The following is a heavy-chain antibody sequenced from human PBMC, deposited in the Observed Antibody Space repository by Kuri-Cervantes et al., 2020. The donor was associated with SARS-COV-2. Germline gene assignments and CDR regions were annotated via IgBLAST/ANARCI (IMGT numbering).Heavy chain of an antibody. CDR2: ISSSGSYI. Sequence: GESLKISCAASGFTFSSHSMNWVRQAPGKGLEWVSSISSSGSYIYYADSVKGRFTISRDNAKNSLYLQMNSLRAEDTAVYYCARDPPSPYCSGGSCRTDVWGQGTTVTVSS. D-gene: IGHD2-15*01. CDR1: GFTFSSHS. J-gene: IGHJ6*02. CDR3: ARDPPSPYCSGGSCRTDV. V-gene: IGHV3-21*01.